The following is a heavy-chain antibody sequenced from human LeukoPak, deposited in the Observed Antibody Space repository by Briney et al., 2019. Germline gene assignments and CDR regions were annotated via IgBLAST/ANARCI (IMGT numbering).Heavy chain of an antibody. CDR1: GFPISSYW. CDR3: TRVGYINEGIDY. D-gene: IGHD4-11*01. J-gene: IGHJ4*02. Sequence: GGSLRLSCVASGFPISSYWITWVRQAPGKGLEWVANIKQDGSKKSYVDTVKGRFTISRDNAKNSLYLQMNSLRAEDTAIYYCTRVGYINEGIDYWGQGTLVTVSS. V-gene: IGHV3-7*04. CDR2: IKQDGSKK.